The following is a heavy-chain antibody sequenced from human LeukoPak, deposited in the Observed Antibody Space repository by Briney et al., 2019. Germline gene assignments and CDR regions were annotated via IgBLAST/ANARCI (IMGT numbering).Heavy chain of an antibody. CDR2: ISYDGSNK. D-gene: IGHD6-6*01. Sequence: GGSLRLSCAASGFTFSSYAMHWVRQALGKGLEWVAVISYDGSNKYYADSVKGRFTISRDNSKNTLYLQMNSLRAEDTAVYYCASPGSSSSLGSFDYWGQGTLVTVSS. CDR1: GFTFSSYA. CDR3: ASPGSSSSLGSFDY. J-gene: IGHJ4*02. V-gene: IGHV3-30-3*01.